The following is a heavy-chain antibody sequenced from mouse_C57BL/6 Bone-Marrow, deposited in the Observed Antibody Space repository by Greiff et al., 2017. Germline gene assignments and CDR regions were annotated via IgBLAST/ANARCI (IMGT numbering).Heavy chain of an antibody. CDR2: ISSKSSNYAT. D-gene: IGHD2-2*01. Sequence: EVKLVESGGGLVQPKGSLKLSCAASGFTFNTYAMHWVRQAPGKGLEWVARISSKSSNYATYYADSVKDRFTISRDESQSMLYLQMNNLKTGDTAMYYCVREDYGYDENAMDYWGQGTSVTVSS. V-gene: IGHV10-3*01. J-gene: IGHJ4*01. CDR3: VREDYGYDENAMDY. CDR1: GFTFNTYA.